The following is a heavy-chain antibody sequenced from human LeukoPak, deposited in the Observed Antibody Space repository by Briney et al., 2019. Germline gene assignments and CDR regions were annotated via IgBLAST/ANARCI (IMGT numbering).Heavy chain of an antibody. J-gene: IGHJ4*02. D-gene: IGHD6-13*01. V-gene: IGHV3-21*01. CDR2: ISIGSTYI. Sequence: PGGSLRLSCAASGITFSRYSMNWVRQAPGKGLEWVSSISIGSTYIYYADSVKGRFTISGDNAKNSLYLQMNSLRAEDTAVYYCARVFHSSSRADDYWGQGTLVTVSS. CDR3: ARVFHSSSRADDY. CDR1: GITFSRYS.